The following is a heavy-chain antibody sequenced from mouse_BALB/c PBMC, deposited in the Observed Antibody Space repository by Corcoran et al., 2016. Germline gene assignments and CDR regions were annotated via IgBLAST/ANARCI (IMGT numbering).Heavy chain of an antibody. D-gene: IGHD2-1*01. CDR1: GFNIKDTY. CDR3: GRSREGNYVVY. V-gene: IGHV14-3*02. CDR2: IDPANGNT. J-gene: IGHJ2*01. Sequence: EVQLQQSGAELVKPGASVKLSCTASGFNIKDTYMHWVKQRPEPGLEWIGRIDPANGNTKYDPKFQGKATMTADTSSNTVYLQLSSLTSEATAVYYCGRSREGNYVVYWGQGTTLTVSS.